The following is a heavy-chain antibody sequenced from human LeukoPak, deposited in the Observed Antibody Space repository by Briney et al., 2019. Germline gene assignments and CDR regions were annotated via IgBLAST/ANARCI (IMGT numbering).Heavy chain of an antibody. Sequence: PGGSLRLSCAASGFTVRYNYMSWVRQAPGKGLEWVSVIYSNGDTYYADSVKGRFTISRDSSKNTLFLQMNSLRVEDTAVYYCARDPPGIAASGTYYWGQGTLVTVSS. CDR2: IYSNGDT. V-gene: IGHV3-53*01. D-gene: IGHD6-13*01. CDR3: ARDPPGIAASGTYY. CDR1: GFTVRYNY. J-gene: IGHJ4*02.